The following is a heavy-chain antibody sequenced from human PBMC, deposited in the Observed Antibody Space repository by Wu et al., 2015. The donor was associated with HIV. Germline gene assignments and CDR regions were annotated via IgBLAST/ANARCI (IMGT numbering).Heavy chain of an antibody. V-gene: IGHV1-2*02. J-gene: IGHJ5*02. Sequence: QVQLVQSGAEVKKPGASVKVSCKASGYTFTGYYMHWVRQAPGQGLEWMGWINPNSGGTNYAQKFQGRVTMTRDTSISTAYMELSRLGSDDTAVYYCARTCHSSSCQASENWFDPWGQGTLVTVSS. CDR3: ARTCHSSSCQASENWFDP. D-gene: IGHD6-13*01. CDR2: INPNSGGT. CDR1: GYTFTGYY.